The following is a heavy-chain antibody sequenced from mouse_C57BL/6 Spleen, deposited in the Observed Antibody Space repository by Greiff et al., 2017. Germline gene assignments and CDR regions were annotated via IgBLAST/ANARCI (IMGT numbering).Heavy chain of an antibody. V-gene: IGHV5-9-1*02. CDR3: TRAPTVDYAMDY. CDR1: GFTFSSYA. J-gene: IGHJ4*01. Sequence: EVQLQESGEGLVKPGGSLKLSCAASGFTFSSYAMSWVRQTPEKRLEWVAYISSGGDYIYYADTVKGRFTISRDNARNTLYLQMSSLKSEDTAMYYCTRAPTVDYAMDYWGQGTSVTVSS. D-gene: IGHD1-1*01. CDR2: ISSGGDYI.